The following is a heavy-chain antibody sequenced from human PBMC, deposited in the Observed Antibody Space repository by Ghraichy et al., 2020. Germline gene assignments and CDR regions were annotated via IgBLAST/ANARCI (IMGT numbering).Heavy chain of an antibody. J-gene: IGHJ3*02. CDR1: GGSISSYY. V-gene: IGHV4-4*09. Sequence: SETLSLTCTVSGGSISSYYWTWIRQPPGKGLEWIGYIYTSGRTNYNPSLKSRVTISIDTSKNQFSLKLSSVTAADTAVYHCASPYYDTTGYYTAFHMWGQGTMVTVSS. CDR2: IYTSGRT. D-gene: IGHD3-22*01. CDR3: ASPYYDTTGYYTAFHM.